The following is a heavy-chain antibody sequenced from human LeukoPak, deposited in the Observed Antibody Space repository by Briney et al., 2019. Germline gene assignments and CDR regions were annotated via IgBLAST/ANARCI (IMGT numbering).Heavy chain of an antibody. V-gene: IGHV4-59*01. D-gene: IGHD4-23*01. CDR3: ARERWLPPYYYYGMDV. CDR1: GGSISSYY. CDR2: IYYSGST. J-gene: IGHJ6*04. Sequence: SETLSLTCTVSGGSISSYYWSWIRQPPGKGLEWIGYIYYSGSTNYNPSLKSRVTISVDTSKNQFSLKLSSVTAADTAVYYCARERWLPPYYYYGMDVWGKGTTVTVSS.